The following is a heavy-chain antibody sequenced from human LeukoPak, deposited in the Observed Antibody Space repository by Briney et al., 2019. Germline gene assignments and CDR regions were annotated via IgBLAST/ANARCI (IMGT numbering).Heavy chain of an antibody. D-gene: IGHD3-3*01. CDR3: ARGSGYFDY. CDR2: ISSDGSRQ. Sequence: GGSLRLSCAASGFTFKNFAMHWVRQAPGKGLAWVTLISSDGSRQNYADSVTGRFTISRDNSRNTLFLQMNSLRPEDTAVYYCARGSGYFDYWGQGTLVTVSS. V-gene: IGHV3-30*04. CDR1: GFTFKNFA. J-gene: IGHJ4*02.